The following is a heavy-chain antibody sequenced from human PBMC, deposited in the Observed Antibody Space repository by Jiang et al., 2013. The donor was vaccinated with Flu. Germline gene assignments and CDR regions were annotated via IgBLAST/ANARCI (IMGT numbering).Heavy chain of an antibody. Sequence: LLKPSETLSLTCTVSGGSINSYYWSWIRQPPGKGLEWIGYVYYIGSTNYNPSLKSRVTISVNTSKNQFSLKLSSVTAADTAVYYCARHRLSDDNPGYYYEAPDYWGQGTLVTVSS. D-gene: IGHD3-22*01. V-gene: IGHV4-59*08. CDR2: VYYIGST. CDR3: ARHRLSDDNPGYYYEAPDY. CDR1: GGSINSYY. J-gene: IGHJ4*02.